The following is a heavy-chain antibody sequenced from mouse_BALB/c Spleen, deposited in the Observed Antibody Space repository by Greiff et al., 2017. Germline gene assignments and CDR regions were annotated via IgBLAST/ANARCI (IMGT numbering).Heavy chain of an antibody. Sequence: VQLQQSGAELARPGASVKLSCKASGYTFTSYWMQWVKQRPGQGLEWIGAIYPGDGDTRYTQKFKGKATLTADKSSSTAYMQLSSLASEDSAVYYCARRGDPRYFDVWGAGTTVTVSS. CDR2: IYPGDGDT. CDR3: ARRGDPRYFDV. CDR1: GYTFTSYW. V-gene: IGHV1-87*01. J-gene: IGHJ1*01.